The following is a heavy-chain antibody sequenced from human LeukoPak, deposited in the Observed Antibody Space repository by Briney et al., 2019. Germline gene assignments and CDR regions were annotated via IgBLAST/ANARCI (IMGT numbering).Heavy chain of an antibody. V-gene: IGHV3-7*03. J-gene: IGHJ1*01. CDR2: IKQDGSEK. CDR1: GFTFSSYW. CDR3: ASLSGYSSGWYPIAEYFQH. Sequence: GGSLRLSCAASGFTFSSYWMSWVRQAPGKGLEWVANIKQDGSEKYYVDSVKGRFTISRDNAKNSLYLQMSSLRAEDTAVYYCASLSGYSSGWYPIAEYFQHWGQGTLVTVSS. D-gene: IGHD6-19*01.